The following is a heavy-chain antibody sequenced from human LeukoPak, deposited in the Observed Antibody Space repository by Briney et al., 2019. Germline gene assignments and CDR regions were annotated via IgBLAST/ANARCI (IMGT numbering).Heavy chain of an antibody. CDR3: ARGRRDGYNY. Sequence: PGGSLRLSCAASGFTFSSYEMNWVRQAPGKGLEWVSYISSGGSSIYYADSVKGRFTISRDNAKNSLYLQRNSLRAEDTAVYYCARGRRDGYNYWGQGTLVTVSS. J-gene: IGHJ4*02. D-gene: IGHD5-24*01. CDR1: GFTFSSYE. V-gene: IGHV3-48*03. CDR2: ISSGGSSI.